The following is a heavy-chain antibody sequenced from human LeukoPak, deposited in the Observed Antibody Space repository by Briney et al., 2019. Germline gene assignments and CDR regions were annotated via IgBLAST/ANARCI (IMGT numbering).Heavy chain of an antibody. D-gene: IGHD3-10*01. CDR1: GFTFSSYA. CDR3: ARARGVLLWFGEPTGDAFDI. J-gene: IGHJ3*02. Sequence: PGRSLRLSCAASGFTFSSYAMHWVRQAPGKGLEWVAVISYDGSNKYYADSVKGRFTISRDNSKNTLYLQMNSLIAEDTAVYYCARARGVLLWFGEPTGDAFDIWGQGTMVTVSS. CDR2: ISYDGSNK. V-gene: IGHV3-30-3*01.